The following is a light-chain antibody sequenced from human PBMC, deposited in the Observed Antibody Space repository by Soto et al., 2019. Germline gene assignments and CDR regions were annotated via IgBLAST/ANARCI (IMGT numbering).Light chain of an antibody. CDR2: EVT. J-gene: IGLJ1*01. CDR1: SSDVGSYNR. V-gene: IGLV2-18*02. CDR3: NSYTISGTYV. Sequence: QCVLNQPPSVSGAPGQAVAISCIGDSSDVGSYNRVSWYQQSPGTAPKLIIYEVTTRPSGVPDRFSGSKSGNTASLTISGLQAEDEADYYCNSYTISGTYVFGTGTKVTVL.